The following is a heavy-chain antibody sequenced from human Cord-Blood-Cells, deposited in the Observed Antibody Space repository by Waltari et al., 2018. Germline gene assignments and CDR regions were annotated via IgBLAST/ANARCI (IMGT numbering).Heavy chain of an antibody. V-gene: IGHV1-24*01. CDR3: AIMKWELLSWFDP. D-gene: IGHD1-26*01. CDR1: GYTLTELS. J-gene: IGHJ5*02. Sequence: QVQLVQSGAEVKKPGASVKVSCKVSGYTLTELSMHLVRQAPGKGIEWIGVFVPEDGETIYAQKFQGRVTKTEETSTDTAYMELSSLRSEDTAVYYCAIMKWELLSWFDPWGQGTLVTVSS. CDR2: FVPEDGET.